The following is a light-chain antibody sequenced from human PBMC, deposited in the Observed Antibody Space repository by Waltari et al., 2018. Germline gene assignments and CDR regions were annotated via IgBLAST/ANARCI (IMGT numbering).Light chain of an antibody. J-gene: IGKJ2*01. CDR3: QQYSGFPRT. V-gene: IGKV4-1*01. CDR1: QSVFYSSNDKNY. CDR2: WAS. Sequence: DIVMTQSPDSLAVSLGERVTINCKSSQSVFYSSNDKNYLAWYQQRPGQSPKLLLYWASARASAVPYRFSGSGSGPDFTLTISSLQAEDVAVYYCQQYSGFPRTFGQGTKVEI.